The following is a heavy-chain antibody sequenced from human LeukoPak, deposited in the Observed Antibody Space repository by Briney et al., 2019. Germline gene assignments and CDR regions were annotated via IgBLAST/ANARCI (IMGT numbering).Heavy chain of an antibody. D-gene: IGHD5-24*01. Sequence: GGSLRLSCAASGFTFSSSAMSWVRQAPGKGLEWVAAISDTGRLSYCADSVNGRFTISRDNSKNTLYLQMNSLRAEDTAVYYCARERKNGYNLYYFDYWGQGTLVTVSP. V-gene: IGHV3-23*01. CDR3: ARERKNGYNLYYFDY. CDR2: ISDTGRLS. J-gene: IGHJ4*02. CDR1: GFTFSSSA.